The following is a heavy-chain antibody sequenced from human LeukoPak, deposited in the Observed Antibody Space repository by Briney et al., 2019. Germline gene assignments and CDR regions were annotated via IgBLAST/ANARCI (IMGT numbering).Heavy chain of an antibody. V-gene: IGHV4-59*11. CDR1: GGSISSHY. D-gene: IGHD6-13*01. Sequence: SETLSLTCTVSGGSISSHYWSWIRQPPGKGLEWIGYIYYSGSTNYNPSLKSRVTMSVDTSKNQFSLKLSSVTAADTAVYYCARVFSSSWYPHYYYYYYMDVWGKGTTVTVSS. CDR3: ARVFSSSWYPHYYYYYYMDV. J-gene: IGHJ6*03. CDR2: IYYSGST.